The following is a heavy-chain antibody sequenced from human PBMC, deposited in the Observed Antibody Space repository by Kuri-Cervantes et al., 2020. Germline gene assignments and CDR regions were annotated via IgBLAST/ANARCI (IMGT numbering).Heavy chain of an antibody. CDR1: GGSISSSSYY. V-gene: IGHV4-39*07. Sequence: SETLSLTCTVSGGSISSSSYYWGWIRQPPGKGLEWIGSIYYSGSTYYNPSLKSRVTISVDTSKNQFSLKLSSVTAADTAVYYCASQANIRVDYWGQGTLVTVSS. CDR3: ASQANIRVDY. CDR2: IYYSGST. J-gene: IGHJ4*02.